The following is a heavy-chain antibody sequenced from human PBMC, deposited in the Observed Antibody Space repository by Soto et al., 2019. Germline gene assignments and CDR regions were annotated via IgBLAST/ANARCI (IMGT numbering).Heavy chain of an antibody. D-gene: IGHD3-10*01. V-gene: IGHV1-69*01. CDR1: GGTFSSYA. J-gene: IGHJ4*02. CDR3: ARDPGYYGSGSYYNAEPFDY. CDR2: IIPIFGTA. Sequence: QVQLVQSGAEVKKPGSSVKVSCKASGGTFSSYAISWVRQAPGQGLEWMGGIIPIFGTANYAQKVQGRVTITADESTSTAYMELSSLRSEDTAVYYCARDPGYYGSGSYYNAEPFDYWGQGTLVTVSS.